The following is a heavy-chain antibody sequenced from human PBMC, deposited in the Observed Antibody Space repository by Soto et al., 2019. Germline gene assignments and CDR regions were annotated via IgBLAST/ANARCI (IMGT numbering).Heavy chain of an antibody. CDR3: AKDSLYSSRFFDY. CDR2: ISGSGGST. CDR1: GFTFSSYA. Sequence: GGSLRLSCAASGFTFSSYAMSWVRQAPGKGLGWVSAISGSGGSTYYADSVKGRLTISRDNSKNTLYLQMNSLRAEDTAVYYCAKDSLYSSRFFDYWGQGTLVTVSS. V-gene: IGHV3-23*01. J-gene: IGHJ4*02. D-gene: IGHD6-13*01.